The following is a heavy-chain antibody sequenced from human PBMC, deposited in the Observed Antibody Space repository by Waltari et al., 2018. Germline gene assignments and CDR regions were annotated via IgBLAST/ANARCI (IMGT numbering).Heavy chain of an antibody. Sequence: QVQLQQWGAGLVKPSETLSLTCAFYGWSFTTYYWSWIRHSPGKGLVWVGQIRHGGSAYYNPSLKSRVTMSLDTSKNQLSLKMTSVTAADTAVYYCARHGGYAQDLWGRGTLVTVSS. D-gene: IGHD5-12*01. V-gene: IGHV4-34*02. CDR2: IRHGGSA. J-gene: IGHJ2*01. CDR1: GWSFTTYY. CDR3: ARHGGYAQDL.